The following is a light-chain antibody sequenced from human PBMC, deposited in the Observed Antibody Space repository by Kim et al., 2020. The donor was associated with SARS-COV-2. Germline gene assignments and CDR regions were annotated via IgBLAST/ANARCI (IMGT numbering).Light chain of an antibody. V-gene: IGKV1-12*01. CDR3: LQVRDFPRT. CDR2: RAT. Sequence: ASDGGTATIPYRARQDIGDQLGWFQQRPGKAPILLVYRATDLETGVPSRFSGSGSGTDFALTINNLQPEDFATYYCLQVRDFPRTFGQGTKVDIK. J-gene: IGKJ1*01. CDR1: QDIGDQ.